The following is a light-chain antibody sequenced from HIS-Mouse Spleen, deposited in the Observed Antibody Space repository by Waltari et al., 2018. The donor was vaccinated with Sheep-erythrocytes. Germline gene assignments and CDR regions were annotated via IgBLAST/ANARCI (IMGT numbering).Light chain of an antibody. CDR1: QSVSSY. Sequence: EIVLTQSPATLSLSPGERATLSCRASQSVSSYLAWYQQKPGQAPRLLIYDASNRATGIPARFSGSGSVTDFTLTISSLEPEDFAVYYCQQRSNWPPRTFGPGTKVDIK. V-gene: IGKV3-11*01. J-gene: IGKJ3*01. CDR3: QQRSNWPPRT. CDR2: DAS.